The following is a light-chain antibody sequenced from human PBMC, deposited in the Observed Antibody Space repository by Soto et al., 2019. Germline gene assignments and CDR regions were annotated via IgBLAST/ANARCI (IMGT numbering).Light chain of an antibody. CDR3: QAYDYSLTAFV. V-gene: IGLV1-40*01. J-gene: IGLJ3*02. CDR1: NSNIGAGYD. CDR2: GNR. Sequence: QSVLTQPPSVSGAPGQRVTISCTGNNSNIGAGYDVHWYQQLPGAAPKLVVFGNRNRPSGVPERFSGSKSGTSASLAITGLQAEDEADYYCQAYDYSLTAFVFGGGTQLTFL.